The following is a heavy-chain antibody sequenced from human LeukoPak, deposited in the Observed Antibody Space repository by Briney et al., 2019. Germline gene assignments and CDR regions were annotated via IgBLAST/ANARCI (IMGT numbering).Heavy chain of an antibody. CDR1: GLTFSSYA. D-gene: IGHD2-21*01. J-gene: IGHJ5*02. Sequence: PGRSLRLSCAASGLTFSSYAMHWVRQAPGKGLEWVAVISYDGSNKYYADSVKGRFTISRDNAKNSLYLQMNSLRAEDTAVYYCARDTPTYDNWFDPWGQGTLVTVSS. CDR2: ISYDGSNK. V-gene: IGHV3-30-3*01. CDR3: ARDTPTYDNWFDP.